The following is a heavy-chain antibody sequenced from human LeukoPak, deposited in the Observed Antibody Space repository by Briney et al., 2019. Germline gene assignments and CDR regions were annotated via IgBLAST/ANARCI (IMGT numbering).Heavy chain of an antibody. CDR2: IIPNSGGT. CDR3: ARDLGSTSWGYMDV. CDR1: GYTFTGYY. D-gene: IGHD2-2*01. J-gene: IGHJ6*03. Sequence: GASVKVSCKASGYTFTGYYMHWVRQAPGQGLEWMGWIIPNSGGTNYAQKFQGRVTMTRDTSISTAYMELSRLRSDDTAVYYCARDLGSTSWGYMDVWGKGTTVTVSS. V-gene: IGHV1-2*02.